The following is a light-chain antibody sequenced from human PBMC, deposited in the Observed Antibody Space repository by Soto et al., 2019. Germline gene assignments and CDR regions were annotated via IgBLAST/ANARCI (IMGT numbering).Light chain of an antibody. CDR2: SNS. CDR1: TSNIGAGSD. Sequence: SALTQPPSVSGAPGQRVTISCPGTTSNIGAGSDIHWYQQLPGKAPKLLIYSNSHRPSGVPSRFSGSKSGTSASLAITGLQAEDEGDYYCQYYDTSLSGLSGIYVFGSGTKATVL. J-gene: IGLJ1*01. V-gene: IGLV1-40*01. CDR3: QYYDTSLSGLSGIYV.